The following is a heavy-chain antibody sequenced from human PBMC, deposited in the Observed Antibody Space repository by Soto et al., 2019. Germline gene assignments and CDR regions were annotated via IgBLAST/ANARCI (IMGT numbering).Heavy chain of an antibody. D-gene: IGHD1-1*01. CDR2: IYYSGST. J-gene: IGHJ6*02. V-gene: IGHV4-30-4*01. CDR3: ARDSRTGPYYYGMDV. Sequence: PSESLSLTCTVSGGSISSGDYYWSWIRQPPGKGLEWIGYIYYSGSTYYNPSLKSRVTISVDTSKNQFSLKLSSVTAADTAVYYCARDSRTGPYYYGMDVWGQGTTVTVSS. CDR1: GGSISSGDYY.